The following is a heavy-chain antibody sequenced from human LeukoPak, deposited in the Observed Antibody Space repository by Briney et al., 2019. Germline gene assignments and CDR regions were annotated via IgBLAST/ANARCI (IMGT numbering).Heavy chain of an antibody. V-gene: IGHV4-59*08. Sequence: SETLSLTCTVSGGSFSFYYWGWIRQPPGKGLEWIGDIRYSGSSNYNPSLKSRVTMSVDTSKNLFTLRLRSVTAADTAVYYCARLEYCSGGTCYRGLVDYWGQGTLVTVSS. CDR3: ARLEYCSGGTCYRGLVDY. CDR1: GGSFSFYY. CDR2: IRYSGSS. D-gene: IGHD2-15*01. J-gene: IGHJ4*02.